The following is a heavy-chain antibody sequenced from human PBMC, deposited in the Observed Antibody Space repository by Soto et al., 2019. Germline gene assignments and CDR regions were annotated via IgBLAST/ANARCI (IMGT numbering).Heavy chain of an antibody. Sequence: ASVKVSCKASGYPFTGYYLHWVRQAPGQGLEWMGYINPNNGDTNFAQNFKGRVTLTRDTSISTAYMELSRLRSDDTAVYYCARKSNPGYHYYYGLDVWCQGTMVTVSS. CDR3: ARKSNPGYHYYYGLDV. V-gene: IGHV1-2*02. CDR2: INPNNGDT. D-gene: IGHD4-4*01. J-gene: IGHJ6*02. CDR1: GYPFTGYY.